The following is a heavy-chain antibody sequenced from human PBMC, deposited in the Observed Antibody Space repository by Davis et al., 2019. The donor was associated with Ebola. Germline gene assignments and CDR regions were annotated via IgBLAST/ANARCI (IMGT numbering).Heavy chain of an antibody. J-gene: IGHJ6*02. Sequence: ASVKVSCKASGYTFTSYGISWVRQAPGQGLEWMGWISAYNGNTNYAQKLQGRVTMTTDTSTSTAYMELRSLRSDDTAVYYCARDEGSSSWQYYYYYGMDVWGQGTTVTVSS. D-gene: IGHD6-13*01. CDR3: ARDEGSSSWQYYYYYGMDV. CDR2: ISAYNGNT. CDR1: GYTFTSYG. V-gene: IGHV1-18*01.